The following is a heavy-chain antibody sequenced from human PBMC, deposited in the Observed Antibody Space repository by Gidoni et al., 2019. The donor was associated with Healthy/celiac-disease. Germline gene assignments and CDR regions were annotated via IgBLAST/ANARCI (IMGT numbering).Heavy chain of an antibody. D-gene: IGHD4-17*01. V-gene: IGHV1-2*02. CDR3: AKIPDYGDYYGMDV. J-gene: IGHJ6*02. CDR2: INPNSGGT. CDR1: GHTFTGYY. Sequence: QVQLVQSGAEVKQPGASVQVPCKASGHTFTGYYMHWVRQAPGQGLEWMGWINPNSGGTNYAQKFQGRVTMTRDTSISTAYMELSRLRSDDTAVYYCAKIPDYGDYYGMDVWGQGTTVTVSS.